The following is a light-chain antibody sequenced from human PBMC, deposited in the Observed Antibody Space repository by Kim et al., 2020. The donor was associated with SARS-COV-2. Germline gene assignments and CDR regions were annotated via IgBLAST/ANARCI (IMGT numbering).Light chain of an antibody. CDR2: DAS. CDR3: QHRQT. Sequence: SPLPASVGDRVTITCRATQYVTRGLAWYQQKPGRAPKLLIYDASTLDRGVPSRFRGSGSGTEFTLTINSLQPDDFASYYCQHRQTFGQGTKVEIK. CDR1: QYVTRG. V-gene: IGKV1-5*01. J-gene: IGKJ1*01.